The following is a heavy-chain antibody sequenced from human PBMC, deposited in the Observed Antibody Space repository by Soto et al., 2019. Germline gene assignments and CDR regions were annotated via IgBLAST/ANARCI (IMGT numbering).Heavy chain of an antibody. J-gene: IGHJ6*02. Sequence: GASVKVSCKASGYTFTSYAMYWVRQAPGQRLEWMGWINAGNGNTKYSQKFQGRVTITRDTSASTAYMELSSLRSEDTAVYYCARALLERRAYYYYYYGMDVWGQGTTVTVSS. D-gene: IGHD1-1*01. CDR3: ARALLERRAYYYYYYGMDV. V-gene: IGHV1-3*01. CDR1: GYTFTSYA. CDR2: INAGNGNT.